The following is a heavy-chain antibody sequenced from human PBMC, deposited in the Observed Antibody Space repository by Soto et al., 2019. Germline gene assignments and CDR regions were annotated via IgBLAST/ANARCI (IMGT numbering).Heavy chain of an antibody. Sequence: QVQLVESGGGVVQPGRSLRLSCAASGFTFSTYAMFWVRQAPDKGLEWVAVISYDGNNIYYADSVKGRFTISRDNFKSTVYLQMDSLGPEDTALYYCAREAYWGQGTLVTVSS. CDR1: GFTFSTYA. CDR2: ISYDGNNI. V-gene: IGHV3-30-3*01. CDR3: AREAY. J-gene: IGHJ4*02.